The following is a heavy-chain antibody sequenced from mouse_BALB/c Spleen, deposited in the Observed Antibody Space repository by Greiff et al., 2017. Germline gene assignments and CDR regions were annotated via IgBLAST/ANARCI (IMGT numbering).Heavy chain of an antibody. CDR3: AREGGYYDYDGSWFAY. Sequence: EVKLVESGGGLVQPGGSLKLSCAASGFTFSSYGMSWVRQTPDKRLELVATINSNGGSTYYPDSVKGRFTISRDNAKNTLYLQMSSLKSEDTAMYYCAREGGYYDYDGSWFAYWGQGTLVTVSA. V-gene: IGHV5-6-3*01. CDR2: INSNGGST. CDR1: GFTFSSYG. J-gene: IGHJ3*01. D-gene: IGHD2-4*01.